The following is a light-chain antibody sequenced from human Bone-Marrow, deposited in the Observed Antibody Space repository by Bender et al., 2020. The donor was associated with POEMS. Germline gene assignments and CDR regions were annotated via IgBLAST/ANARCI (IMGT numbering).Light chain of an antibody. CDR1: SSDVGGFNH. J-gene: IGLJ1*01. CDR3: SSFSSTSPYV. Sequence: QSALTQPRSVSGSPGQSVTISCTGTSSDVGGFNHVSWFQQHPGKAPKLLIYEVKQRPSGVPGRFSGSKSGNTASLTVSWLQADDEADYYCSSFSSTSPYVFGPGTRVSVL. CDR2: EVK. V-gene: IGLV2-8*01.